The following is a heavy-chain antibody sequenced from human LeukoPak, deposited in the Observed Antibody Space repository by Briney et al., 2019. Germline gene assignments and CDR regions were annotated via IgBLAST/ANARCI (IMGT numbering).Heavy chain of an antibody. CDR2: ISSSGSTI. D-gene: IGHD3-10*02. CDR1: GFTFNSYE. J-gene: IGHJ5*02. Sequence: GGSLRLSCAASGFTFNSYEMNWVRQAPGKGLEWVSYISSSGSTIYYADSVKGRFTISRDNAKNSLYLQMNSLRAEDTAVYYCYGRYNWFDPWGQATLVTVSS. V-gene: IGHV3-48*03. CDR3: YGRYNWFDP.